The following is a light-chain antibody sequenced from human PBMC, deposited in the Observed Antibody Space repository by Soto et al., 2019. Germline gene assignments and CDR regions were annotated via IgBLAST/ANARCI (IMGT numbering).Light chain of an antibody. V-gene: IGKV1-5*01. Sequence: DIQMTQSPSTLSASVGDRVTITCRASQSISSWLAWYQQKPGKAPKLLICDASSLESGVPSRFSGSGSGTEFTLTISSLQPDDFATYYCQQYNSPWTFGQGTKVEIK. CDR2: DAS. CDR1: QSISSW. J-gene: IGKJ1*01. CDR3: QQYNSPWT.